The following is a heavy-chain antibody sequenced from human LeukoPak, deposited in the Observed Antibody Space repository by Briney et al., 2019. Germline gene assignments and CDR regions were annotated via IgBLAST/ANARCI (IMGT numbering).Heavy chain of an antibody. CDR3: ARGQLLWFGVVRDWFDP. CDR1: GGSFSGYY. J-gene: IGHJ5*02. V-gene: IGHV4-34*01. Sequence: SETLSLTCAVYGGSFSGYYWSWIRQPPGKGLEWIGEINHSGSTNYNPSLKSRVTISVDTSKNQFSLKLSSVTAADTAVYYCARGQLLWFGVVRDWFDPWGQGTLVTVSS. CDR2: INHSGST. D-gene: IGHD3-10*01.